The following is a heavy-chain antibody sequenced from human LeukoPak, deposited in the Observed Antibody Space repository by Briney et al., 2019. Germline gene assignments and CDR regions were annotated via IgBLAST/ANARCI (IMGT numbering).Heavy chain of an antibody. CDR1: GGTFISYA. CDR2: IIPIFGTA. Sequence: SVKVTCKGSGGTFISYAISWVRQAPGQGLEWMGGIIPIFGTANYAQKFQGRVTITADKSTSTAYMELSSLRSENTVVYYCARGGRSYYDILTGYYCCWGQGTLVTVSS. D-gene: IGHD3-9*01. CDR3: ARGGRSYYDILTGYYCC. J-gene: IGHJ4*02. V-gene: IGHV1-69*06.